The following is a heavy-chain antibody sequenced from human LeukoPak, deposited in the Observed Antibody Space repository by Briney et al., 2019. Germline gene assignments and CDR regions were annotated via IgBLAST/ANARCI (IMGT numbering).Heavy chain of an antibody. CDR1: GCTFSSYA. J-gene: IGHJ4*02. Sequence: GASVKVSCKASGCTFSSYAISWVRQAPGQGLEWMGGIIPIFGTANYAQKFQGRVTITADESTSTAYMELSSLRSEDTAVYYCGRDLAARPFWLWGQGTLVTVSS. CDR2: IIPIFGTA. D-gene: IGHD6-6*01. CDR3: GRDLAARPFWL. V-gene: IGHV1-69*13.